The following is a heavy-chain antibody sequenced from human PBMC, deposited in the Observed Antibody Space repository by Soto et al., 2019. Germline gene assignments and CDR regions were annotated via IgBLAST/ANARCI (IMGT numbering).Heavy chain of an antibody. V-gene: IGHV1-46*03. CDR3: ARAVYYGSGSYYNGYDY. CDR1: GYTFTNYY. D-gene: IGHD3-10*01. Sequence: GGSVKVSCKASGYTFTNYYMHWGRQAPGQSLEWMGIINPSGGSTSYAQKFQGRVTMTRDTSTSTVYMELSSLRSEDTAVYYCARAVYYGSGSYYNGYDYWGQGTLVTVSS. CDR2: INPSGGST. J-gene: IGHJ4*02.